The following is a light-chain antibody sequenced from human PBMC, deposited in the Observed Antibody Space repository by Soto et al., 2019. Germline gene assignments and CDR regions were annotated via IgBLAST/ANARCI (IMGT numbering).Light chain of an antibody. Sequence: DIVLTQSPASLAVSVGERTTINCKSSQSVLYSSNNKNYLAWYQQKPGQPPKLLIYWASTRESGVPDRFSGSGSGTDFTLTISSLQAEDVAVYYCQQYYSTPPWTFGQGTKVDIK. J-gene: IGKJ1*01. CDR1: QSVLYSSNNKNY. CDR3: QQYYSTPPWT. V-gene: IGKV4-1*01. CDR2: WAS.